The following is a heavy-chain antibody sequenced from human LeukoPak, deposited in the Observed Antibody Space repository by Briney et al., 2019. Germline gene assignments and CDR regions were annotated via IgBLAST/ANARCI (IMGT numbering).Heavy chain of an antibody. CDR2: IYPGDSDT. J-gene: IGHJ3*02. CDR1: GYSFTSYW. D-gene: IGHD2-21*02. V-gene: IGHV5-51*01. CDR3: ARLTYCGGDCYSGAFDI. Sequence: GESLKISCKGSGYSFTSYWIGWVRQMPGKGLEWMGIIYPGDSDTRYSPSFQGQVTISADKSIGTAYLQWSSLKASDTAMYYCARLTYCGGDCYSGAFDIWGQGTMVTVSS.